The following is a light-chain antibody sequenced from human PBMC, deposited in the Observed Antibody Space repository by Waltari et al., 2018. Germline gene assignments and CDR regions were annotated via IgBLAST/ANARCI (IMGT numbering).Light chain of an antibody. Sequence: QSALSQPPSASGSPGQSVTISCTGSSRDVGAYDDVSWYQQRPGKAPKVLIYEVNKRPSGVPHRFSGSKSGATASLTVSWLQAEDEADYYCASYAGGDTPYVFGTGTTVTV. V-gene: IGLV2-8*01. CDR1: SRDVGAYDD. CDR3: ASYAGGDTPYV. CDR2: EVN. J-gene: IGLJ1*01.